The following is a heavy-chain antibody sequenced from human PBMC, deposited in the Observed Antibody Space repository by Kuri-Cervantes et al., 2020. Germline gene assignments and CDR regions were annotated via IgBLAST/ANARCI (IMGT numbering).Heavy chain of an antibody. J-gene: IGHJ4*02. CDR3: ARHGGESTLNHFDY. V-gene: IGHV4-38-2*01. CDR1: GYSVSSGDY. D-gene: IGHD3-16*01. CDR2: TYHSGNT. Sequence: SETLSLTCAVSGYSVSSGDYWGWIRQPPGKGLEWIGSTYHSGNTHYNPSLKSRVIISVDTSKNQFSLKLNSVTAADTAVYYCARHGGESTLNHFDYWGQGTLVTVSS.